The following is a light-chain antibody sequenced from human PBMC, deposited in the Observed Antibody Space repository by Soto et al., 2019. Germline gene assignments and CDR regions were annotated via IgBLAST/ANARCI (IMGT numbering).Light chain of an antibody. Sequence: EIGLKQSPGTLSLSPGERATLSCRAIQSIGYYLAWYQEKPGQAPRLLIYDASIRATGIPARFSGSWSGTDFTLTINGLEPEDSAVYYCQQRGNWPPTWTFGQGTKVDIK. CDR2: DAS. CDR3: QQRGNWPPTWT. V-gene: IGKV3-11*01. J-gene: IGKJ1*01. CDR1: QSIGYY.